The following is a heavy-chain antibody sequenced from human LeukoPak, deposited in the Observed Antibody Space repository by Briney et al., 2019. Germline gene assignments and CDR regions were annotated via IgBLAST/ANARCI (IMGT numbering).Heavy chain of an antibody. J-gene: IGHJ4*02. V-gene: IGHV4-4*07. Sequence: SETLSLTCSVSGASISAYHWSWIRQPAGKGLEWIGRIYSSGRTNHIPSLKSRLTMSVDTSKNQFSLKLNSVTAADTAVYYCARDYSYPDYWGQGTPVTVSS. CDR1: GASISAYH. CDR2: IYSSGRT. CDR3: ARDYSYPDY. D-gene: IGHD5-18*01.